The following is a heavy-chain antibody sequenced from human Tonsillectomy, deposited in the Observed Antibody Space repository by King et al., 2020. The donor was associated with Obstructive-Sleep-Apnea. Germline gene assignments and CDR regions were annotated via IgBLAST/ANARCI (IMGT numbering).Heavy chain of an antibody. J-gene: IGHJ4*02. CDR1: GFTFSSYG. CDR3: ARGGYFASGNYDELDY. CDR2: ISSSSSYK. V-gene: IGHV3-21*01. D-gene: IGHD3-10*01. Sequence: VQLVESGGGLVKPGGSLRLSCAASGFTFSSYGMNWVRQAPGKGLEWVSSISSSSSYKYYADSVKGRFTISRDNAKNSLYLQMNSLRAEDTAVYYCARGGYFASGNYDELDYWGQGTLVTVSS.